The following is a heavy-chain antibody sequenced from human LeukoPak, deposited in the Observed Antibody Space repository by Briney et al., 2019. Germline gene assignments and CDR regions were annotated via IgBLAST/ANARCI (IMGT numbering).Heavy chain of an antibody. Sequence: GGSLRLSCVASGFTFSNYAMSWVRQAPGMGLEWVSALSGSGTKTYYADSMKGRFTISRDNSKTTLYLQVNSLRAEDTAVYYCAKHPDVGSYYYFQHRGQGTLVTVSS. CDR1: GFTFSNYA. CDR2: LSGSGTKT. V-gene: IGHV3-23*01. J-gene: IGHJ1*01. CDR3: AKHPDVGSYYYFQH. D-gene: IGHD3-10*01.